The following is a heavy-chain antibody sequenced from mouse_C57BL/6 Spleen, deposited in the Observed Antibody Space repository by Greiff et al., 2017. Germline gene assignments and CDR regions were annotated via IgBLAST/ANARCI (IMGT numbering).Heavy chain of an antibody. V-gene: IGHV1-69*01. CDR3: ASEDTGTRFAY. J-gene: IGHJ3*01. Sequence: QVQLQQPGAELVMPGASVKLSCKASGYTFTSYWMHWVKQRPGQGLEWIGEIDPSDSYTNYNQKFKGKSTLTVDKSSSTAYMQLSSLTSEDSAVYYSASEDTGTRFAYWGQGTLVTVSA. CDR2: IDPSDSYT. D-gene: IGHD4-1*01. CDR1: GYTFTSYW.